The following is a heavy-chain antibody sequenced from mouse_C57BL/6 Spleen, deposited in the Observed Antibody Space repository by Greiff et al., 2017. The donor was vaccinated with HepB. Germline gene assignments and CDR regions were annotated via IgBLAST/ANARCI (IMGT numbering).Heavy chain of an antibody. D-gene: IGHD2-4*01. J-gene: IGHJ4*01. V-gene: IGHV1-81*01. CDR1: GYTFTSYG. CDR3: ARWGTWDYVNYYAMDY. CDR2: IYPRSGNT. Sequence: VQLVESGAELARPGASVKLSCKASGYTFTSYGISWVKQRTGQGLEWIGEIYPRSGNTYYNEKFKGKATLTADKSSSTAYMELRSLTSEDSAVYFCARWGTWDYVNYYAMDYWGQGTSVTVSS.